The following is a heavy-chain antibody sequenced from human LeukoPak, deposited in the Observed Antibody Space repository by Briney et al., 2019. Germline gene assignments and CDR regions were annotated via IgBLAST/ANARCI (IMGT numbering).Heavy chain of an antibody. Sequence: GASVKASCKASGYTFTGYYMHWVRKAPGQGLEWMGWINPNSGGTNYAQKFQGRVTMTRDTPISTAYMELSRLRSDDTAVYYCALGSYYYYYYMDVWGKGTTVTVSS. CDR1: GYTFTGYY. V-gene: IGHV1-2*02. D-gene: IGHD3-10*01. J-gene: IGHJ6*03. CDR3: ALGSYYYYYYMDV. CDR2: INPNSGGT.